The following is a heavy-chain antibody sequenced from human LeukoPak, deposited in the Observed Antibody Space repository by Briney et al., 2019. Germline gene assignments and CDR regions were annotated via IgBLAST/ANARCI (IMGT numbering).Heavy chain of an antibody. CDR3: ARELELSYYYYYMDV. V-gene: IGHV4-4*07. Sequence: PSETLSLTCTVSGGSISSYYWSWIRQPAGKGLEWIGRIYTSGSTNYNPSLKSRVTTSVDTSKNQFSLKLSSVTAADTAVYYCARELELSYYYYYMDVWGKGTTVTVSS. D-gene: IGHD1-7*01. J-gene: IGHJ6*03. CDR2: IYTSGST. CDR1: GGSISSYY.